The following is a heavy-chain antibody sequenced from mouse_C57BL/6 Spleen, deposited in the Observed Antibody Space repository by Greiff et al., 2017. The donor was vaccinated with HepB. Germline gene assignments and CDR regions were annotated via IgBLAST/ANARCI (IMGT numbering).Heavy chain of an antibody. D-gene: IGHD1-1*01. CDR3: ARGITTVVTPPFAY. CDR2: INPNNGGT. V-gene: IGHV1-18*01. J-gene: IGHJ3*01. CDR1: GYTFTDYN. Sequence: EVQLQQSGPELVKPGASVKIPCKASGYTFTDYNMDWVKQSHGKSLEWIGDINPNNGGTIYNQKFKGKATLTVDNSSSTAYMELRSLTSWDTAVYYCARGITTVVTPPFAYWGQGTLVTVSA.